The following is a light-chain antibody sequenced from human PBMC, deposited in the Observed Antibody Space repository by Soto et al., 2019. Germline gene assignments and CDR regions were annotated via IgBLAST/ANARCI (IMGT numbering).Light chain of an antibody. Sequence: IQLTQSPSSLSASVGDRVTITCRASQDIAIYLAWYQQKPGEAPKLLIYAASTLYGGVPSRFSGSGSGTVFPPPIPSLQAEDFATYYCQQLRMYPSTFGGGTKVEIK. CDR2: AAS. CDR1: QDIAIY. J-gene: IGKJ4*01. V-gene: IGKV1-9*01. CDR3: QQLRMYPST.